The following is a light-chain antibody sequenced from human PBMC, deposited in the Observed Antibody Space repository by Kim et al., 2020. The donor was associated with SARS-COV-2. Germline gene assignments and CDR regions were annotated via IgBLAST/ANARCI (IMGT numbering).Light chain of an antibody. CDR3: QQYNSYPLT. V-gene: IGKV1-5*03. CDR1: QSISSW. CDR2: KAS. Sequence: SVGDRVTITCRASQSISSWLAWYQQKPGKAPKLLIYKASSLESGVPSRFSGSGSGTEFTLTISSLQPDDFATYYCQQYNSYPLTFGGGTKVDIK. J-gene: IGKJ4*01.